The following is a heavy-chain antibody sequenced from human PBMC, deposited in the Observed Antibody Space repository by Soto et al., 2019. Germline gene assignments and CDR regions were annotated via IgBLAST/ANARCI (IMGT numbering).Heavy chain of an antibody. V-gene: IGHV3-7*03. D-gene: IGHD3-10*01. CDR3: ARGGTMVRGVTII. CDR2: IKQDGSEK. Sequence: EVQLVESGGGLVQPGGSLRLSCAASGFTFSSYWMSWVRQAPGKGLEWVANIKQDGSEKYYVDSVKGRFTISRDNAKNSLYLQMNSLRAEDTAVYYCARGGTMVRGVTIIWGQGTMVTVSS. J-gene: IGHJ3*02. CDR1: GFTFSSYW.